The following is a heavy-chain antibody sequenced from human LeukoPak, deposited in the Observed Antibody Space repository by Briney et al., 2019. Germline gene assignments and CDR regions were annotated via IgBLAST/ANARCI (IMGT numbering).Heavy chain of an antibody. D-gene: IGHD5-18*01. CDR3: TTGADTAMVKSGAY. CDR2: IKSKTDGGTT. J-gene: IGHJ4*02. V-gene: IGHV3-15*01. CDR1: GFTLTNAW. Sequence: PGGSLRLSCATSGFTLTNAWMGWVRQAPGKGLEWVGRIKSKTDGGTTDYAAPVKGRFTISRDDSKNTLYLQMNSLKTEDTAVYYCTTGADTAMVKSGAYWGQGTLVTVSS.